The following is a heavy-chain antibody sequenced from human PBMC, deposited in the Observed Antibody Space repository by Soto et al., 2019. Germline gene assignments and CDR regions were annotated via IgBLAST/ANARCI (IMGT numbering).Heavy chain of an antibody. D-gene: IGHD3-3*01. CDR2: ISSSGSTI. Sequence: PGGSLRLSCAASGFTFSSYEMNWVRQAPGKGLEWVSYISSSGSTIYYADSVKGRFTISRDNAKNSLYLQMNSLRAEDTAVYYCARANYDFWSGYYTGYYYYYGMDVWGQGTTVTVSS. CDR3: ARANYDFWSGYYTGYYYYYGMDV. J-gene: IGHJ6*02. CDR1: GFTFSSYE. V-gene: IGHV3-48*03.